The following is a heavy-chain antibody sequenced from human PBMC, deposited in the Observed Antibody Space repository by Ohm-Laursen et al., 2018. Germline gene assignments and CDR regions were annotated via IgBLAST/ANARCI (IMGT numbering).Heavy chain of an antibody. J-gene: IGHJ6*02. V-gene: IGHV3-23*01. D-gene: IGHD2-2*01. CDR2: ISGSGGST. CDR3: AKNLVAAVDGMDV. Sequence: SLRLSCAASGFTFSSYAMSWVRQAPGKGLEWVSAISGSGGSTYYADSVEGRFTISRDTSKNTLYLQMNSLRAEDTAVYYCAKNLVAAVDGMDVWGQGTTVTVSS. CDR1: GFTFSSYA.